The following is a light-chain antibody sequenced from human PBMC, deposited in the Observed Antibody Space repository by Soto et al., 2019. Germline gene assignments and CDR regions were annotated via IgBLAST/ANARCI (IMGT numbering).Light chain of an antibody. Sequence: EIVLTQSPGTLSLSPGERATLSCRASQSVTNNFLAWYQQRPGQAPRVLIYGASNRATGIPDRFSGSGSWTDFTLILSRLDPYDFALYYFHQYGSSPRTFGQGTKVEIK. V-gene: IGKV3-20*01. CDR3: HQYGSSPRT. CDR2: GAS. CDR1: QSVTNNF. J-gene: IGKJ1*01.